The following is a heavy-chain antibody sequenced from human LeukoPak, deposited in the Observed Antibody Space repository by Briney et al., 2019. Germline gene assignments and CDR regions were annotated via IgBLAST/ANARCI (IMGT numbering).Heavy chain of an antibody. D-gene: IGHD2-8*01. J-gene: IGHJ4*02. CDR1: GFTFDDYG. V-gene: IGHV3-20*04. Sequence: GGSLRLSCAASGFTFDDYGMSWVRQAPGKGLEWVSGINWSGGSTGYADSVKGRFTISRDNAKNSLYLQMNRLRAEDTALYYCARGGFTNNDYWGQGTLVTVSS. CDR2: INWSGGST. CDR3: ARGGFTNNDY.